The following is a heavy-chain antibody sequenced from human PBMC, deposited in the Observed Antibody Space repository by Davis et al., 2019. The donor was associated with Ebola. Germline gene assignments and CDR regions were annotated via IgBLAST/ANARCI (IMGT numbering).Heavy chain of an antibody. CDR2: IYYRGST. J-gene: IGHJ4*02. V-gene: IGHV4-61*01. CDR3: ARDSGGFDY. CDR1: GGSVSSGSYY. Sequence: GSLRLSCTVSGGSVSSGSYYWSWIRQPPGKGLEWIGYIYYRGSTNYNPSLKSRVTISVDTSKNQFSLKLSSVTAADTAVYYCARDSGGFDYWGQGTLVTVSS. D-gene: IGHD1-14*01.